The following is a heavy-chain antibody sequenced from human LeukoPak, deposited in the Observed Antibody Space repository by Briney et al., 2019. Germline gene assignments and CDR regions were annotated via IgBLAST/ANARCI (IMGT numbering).Heavy chain of an antibody. J-gene: IGHJ6*03. CDR3: ARDSYTQRYYYYYYYMDV. Sequence: SGTLSLTCAVSGGSISSSNWWSWVRQPPGKGLEWIGEIYHSGSTNYNPSLKSRVTISVDTSKNQFSLKLSSVTAADTAVYYCARDSYTQRYYYYYYYMDVWGKGTTVTVSS. CDR2: IYHSGST. V-gene: IGHV4-4*02. D-gene: IGHD1-26*01. CDR1: GGSISSSNW.